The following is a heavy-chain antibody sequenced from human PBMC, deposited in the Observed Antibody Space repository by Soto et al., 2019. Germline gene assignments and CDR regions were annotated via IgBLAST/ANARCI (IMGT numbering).Heavy chain of an antibody. CDR2: IIPIFGTA. J-gene: IGHJ6*02. D-gene: IGHD6-6*01. Sequence: WASVKVSCKASGGTFSSYAISWVRQAPGQGLEWMGGIIPIFGTANYAQKFQGRVTITADESTSTAYMELSSLRSEDTAVYYCARASIAARRGGWSDDVTYYYSGMDVWGQGTTVTVSS. V-gene: IGHV1-69*13. CDR3: ARASIAARRGGWSDDVTYYYSGMDV. CDR1: GGTFSSYA.